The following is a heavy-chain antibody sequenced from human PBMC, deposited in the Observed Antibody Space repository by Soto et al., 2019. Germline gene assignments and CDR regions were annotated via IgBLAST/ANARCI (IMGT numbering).Heavy chain of an antibody. CDR1: GFTFSSYS. CDR2: ISSSSSTI. J-gene: IGHJ4*02. D-gene: IGHD3-16*01. Sequence: EVQLVESGGGLVQPGGSLRLSCAASGFTFSSYSMNWVRQAPGKGLEWVSYISSSSSTIYYADSVKGRFTISRDNAKNSLYLQMNSLRAEDTAVYYCARDYDYLWGSSPYYFDYWGQGTLVTVSS. CDR3: ARDYDYLWGSSPYYFDY. V-gene: IGHV3-48*01.